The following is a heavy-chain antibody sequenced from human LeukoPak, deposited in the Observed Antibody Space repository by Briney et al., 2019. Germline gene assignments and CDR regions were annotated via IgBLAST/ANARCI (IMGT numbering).Heavy chain of an antibody. J-gene: IGHJ3*02. Sequence: EASVKVSCKASGYTSTSYDINWVRQATGQGLEWMGWMNPNSGNTGYAQKFQGRVTFTRNTSISTAYMELSSLRSEDTAVYYCARAPSGSYYEAFDIWGQGTMVTVSS. V-gene: IGHV1-8*03. CDR1: GYTSTSYD. D-gene: IGHD1-26*01. CDR3: ARAPSGSYYEAFDI. CDR2: MNPNSGNT.